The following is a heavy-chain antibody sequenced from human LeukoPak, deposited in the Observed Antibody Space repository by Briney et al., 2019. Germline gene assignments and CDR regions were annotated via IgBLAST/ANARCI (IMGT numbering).Heavy chain of an antibody. CDR2: IYYRGST. Sequence: SGTLSLTCTVSGGSISSISYYWGWIRRPRGGGLEWIGSIYYRGSTYYNPSLKGRVTISVDTSKNQFSLKLSSMTAADTAVYYCTRLYYCSMDTWGQGTTVTVSS. CDR3: TRLYYCSMDT. CDR1: GGSISSISYY. J-gene: IGHJ6*02. V-gene: IGHV4-39*01.